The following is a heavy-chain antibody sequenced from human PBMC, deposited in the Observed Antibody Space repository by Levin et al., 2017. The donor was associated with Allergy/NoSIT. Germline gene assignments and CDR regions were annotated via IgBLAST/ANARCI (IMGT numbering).Heavy chain of an antibody. Sequence: GESLKISCAASGFTFSSYWMHWVRQAPGKGLVWVSRINSDGSSTSYADSVKGRFTISRDNAKNTLYLQMNSLRAEDTAVYYCARGGNRYNWNPRTNWFDPWGQGTLVTVSS. CDR2: INSDGSST. CDR1: GFTFSSYW. D-gene: IGHD1-20*01. J-gene: IGHJ5*02. CDR3: ARGGNRYNWNPRTNWFDP. V-gene: IGHV3-74*01.